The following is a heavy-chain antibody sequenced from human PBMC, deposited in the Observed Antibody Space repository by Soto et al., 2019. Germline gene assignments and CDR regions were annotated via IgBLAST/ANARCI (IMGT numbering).Heavy chain of an antibody. CDR1: GTIFSSYT. J-gene: IGHJ6*02. CDR2: IIPILGET. D-gene: IGHD3-16*01. V-gene: IGHV1-69*08. CDR3: ARGLGGRMDD. Sequence: QVQLVQSGAEVKKPGSSVRVSCKASGTIFSSYTISWVRQAPGQGLEWMGRIIPILGETNSAQKFQGRVTLTADKSTNPAYMELNSLRLEDTALYYCARGLGGRMDDWGQGTTVTVSS.